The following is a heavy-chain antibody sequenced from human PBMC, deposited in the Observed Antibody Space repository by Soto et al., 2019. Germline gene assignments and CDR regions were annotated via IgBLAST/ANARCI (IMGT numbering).Heavy chain of an antibody. CDR3: AYSRCGGDCLQSYSSHYYYGLDV. D-gene: IGHD2-21*02. J-gene: IGHJ6*02. CDR1: GFSLNTGGVG. V-gene: IGHV2-5*02. Sequence: QITLKESGPTLVKPTQTLTLTCTISGFSLNTGGVGVGWIRQPPGKALEWLALIYWDDDKRYSPSLKSRLTIPKDTSKNQMVFTLTNMDPLDTATYYCAYSRCGGDCLQSYSSHYYYGLDVWGQGTTVTVSS. CDR2: IYWDDDK.